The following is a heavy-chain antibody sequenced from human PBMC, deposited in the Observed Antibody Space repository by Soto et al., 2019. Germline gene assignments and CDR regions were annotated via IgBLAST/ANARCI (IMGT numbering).Heavy chain of an antibody. D-gene: IGHD3-22*01. J-gene: IGHJ5*02. CDR2: IIPIFGTA. CDR1: GGTFSSYA. Sequence: QVQLVQSGAEVKKPGSSVKVSCKASGGTFSSYAISWVRQAPGQGLEWMGGIIPIFGTANYAQKFQGRVTITADESTSTAYMELSSVRSEEPAVYYCARDGRYYYDSSGYYSPYNWFDPWGQGTLVTVSS. V-gene: IGHV1-69*12. CDR3: ARDGRYYYDSSGYYSPYNWFDP.